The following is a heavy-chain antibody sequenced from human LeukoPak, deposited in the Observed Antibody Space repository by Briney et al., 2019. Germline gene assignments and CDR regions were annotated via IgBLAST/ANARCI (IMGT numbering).Heavy chain of an antibody. J-gene: IGHJ4*02. Sequence: AETLSLTCTVSGGSISSYYWGWIRQPPGKGLEWIGSIYHSGSTYYNPSLKSRVTISVDTSKNQFSLKLSSVTAADTAVYYCARGDSPNRPSSGWYPAYYFDYWGQGTLVTVSS. CDR1: GGSISSYY. CDR3: ARGDSPNRPSSGWYPAYYFDY. CDR2: IYHSGST. D-gene: IGHD6-19*01. V-gene: IGHV4-38-2*02.